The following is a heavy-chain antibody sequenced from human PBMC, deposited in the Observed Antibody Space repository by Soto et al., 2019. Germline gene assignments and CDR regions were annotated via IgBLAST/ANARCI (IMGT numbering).Heavy chain of an antibody. CDR1: GYTFTTYG. J-gene: IGHJ4*02. CDR2: ISTYNGNT. CDR3: ARGPTDYYDNSGNYFLDY. D-gene: IGHD3-22*01. Sequence: QVQLVQSGAEVKKPGASVKVSCKPSGYTFTTYGMSWVRQAPGQGLAWMGWISTYNGNTKYAERLQGRVTMTTDTTTSTDYMELRSLRSDDTAVYYCARGPTDYYDNSGNYFLDYWGQGTLVTVSS. V-gene: IGHV1-18*01.